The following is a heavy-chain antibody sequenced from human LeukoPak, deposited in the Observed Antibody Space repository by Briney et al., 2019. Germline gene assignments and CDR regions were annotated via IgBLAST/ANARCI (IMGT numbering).Heavy chain of an antibody. CDR3: ARGRSGLAAAGTYDY. CDR2: MNPSSGNT. V-gene: IGHV1-8*03. D-gene: IGHD6-13*01. Sequence: ASVKVSCKASGYTFTSYDVNWVRQATGQGLEWMGWMNPSSGNTGYAQKFQGRVTVTRNTSISTAYMELSSLRFDDTAVYYCARGRSGLAAAGTYDYWGQGTLITVSS. CDR1: GYTFTSYD. J-gene: IGHJ4*02.